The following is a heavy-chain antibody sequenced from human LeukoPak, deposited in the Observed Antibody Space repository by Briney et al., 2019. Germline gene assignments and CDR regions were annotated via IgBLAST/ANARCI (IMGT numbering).Heavy chain of an antibody. CDR3: ARDRGGFVVAMGFDY. CDR1: GFSFSVYG. J-gene: IGHJ4*02. Sequence: GRSLRLSCAASGFSFSVYGMHWVRQAPGRGLEWVAIIWYDGSKQYYADSVKGRFTISRDDSENTLYLQMSSLRAEDTAVYYCARDRGGFVVAMGFDYWGQGTLVTVSS. V-gene: IGHV3-33*01. CDR2: IWYDGSKQ. D-gene: IGHD3-10*01.